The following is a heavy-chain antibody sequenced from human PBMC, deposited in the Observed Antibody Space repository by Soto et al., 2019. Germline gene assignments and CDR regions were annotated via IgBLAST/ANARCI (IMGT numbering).Heavy chain of an antibody. J-gene: IGHJ6*02. Sequence: ASVKVSCKSSGYAFTGYYIHWVRQAPGQGLEWMGWINPNTGNSGYAQKFQGRVTMTSDTSISTAHMELSSLRSDDTAVYYCARRAETNGWNGLRLGELIIPQGRAYYYYGMDVWGQGTTVTVSS. CDR3: ARRAETNGWNGLRLGELIIPQGRAYYYYGMDV. CDR1: GYAFTGYY. D-gene: IGHD3-16*01. V-gene: IGHV1-8*02. CDR2: INPNTGNS.